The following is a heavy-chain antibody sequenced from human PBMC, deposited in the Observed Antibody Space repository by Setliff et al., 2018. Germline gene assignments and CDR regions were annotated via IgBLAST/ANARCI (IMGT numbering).Heavy chain of an antibody. CDR3: ARGYSGYDYLKPFDY. J-gene: IGHJ4*02. CDR2: IYHNGIT. V-gene: IGHV4-4*02. D-gene: IGHD5-12*01. Sequence: SETLSLTCAVSGVSISTSNWWSWVRQPPGKGLEWIGEIYHNGITNYSPSLKSRVTISVDTSKNQFSLKLSSVTAADTAVYYCARGYSGYDYLKPFDYWGQGTLVTVSS. CDR1: GVSISTSNW.